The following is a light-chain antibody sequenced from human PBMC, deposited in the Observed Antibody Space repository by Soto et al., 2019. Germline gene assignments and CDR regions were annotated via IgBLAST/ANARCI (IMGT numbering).Light chain of an antibody. Sequence: QSVLTQPPSVSGAPGQRVTISCTGSSSNIGAGYDVHWYQQLPGTAPKLLIYHNSNRPSGVPDRFSGSKSGTSASLANTGLQAEDEADYYCQSYDSSLSGSRVFGTGTKVTVL. V-gene: IGLV1-40*01. CDR3: QSYDSSLSGSRV. CDR1: SSNIGAGYD. CDR2: HNS. J-gene: IGLJ1*01.